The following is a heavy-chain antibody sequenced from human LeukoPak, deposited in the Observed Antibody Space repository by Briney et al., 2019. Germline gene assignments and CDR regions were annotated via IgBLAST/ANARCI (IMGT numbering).Heavy chain of an antibody. Sequence: GGSLRRSYAASGFTFSSYAMHWVRQAPGKGLEWVAVISYDGSNKYYADSVKGRFTISRDNSKNTLYLQMNSLRAEDTAVYYCASRGFDPWGQGTLVTVSS. CDR1: GFTFSSYA. CDR3: ASRGFDP. V-gene: IGHV3-30*04. J-gene: IGHJ5*02. CDR2: ISYDGSNK.